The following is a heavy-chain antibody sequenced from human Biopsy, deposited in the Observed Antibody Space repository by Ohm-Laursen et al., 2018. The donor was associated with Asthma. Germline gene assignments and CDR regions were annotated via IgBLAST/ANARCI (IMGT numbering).Heavy chain of an antibody. CDR3: ARGDSSNWSHYYFDY. CDR1: GYTFRSYS. CDR2: INTNNGHT. Sequence: EASVKVSCKASGYTFRSYSITWVRQAPGQGLEWMGWINTNNGHTQYAQKFQGRVSMTTDTSTSTAYLELRSLRSDDTAVYYCARGDSSNWSHYYFDYWGQGTLVTVSS. V-gene: IGHV1-18*04. D-gene: IGHD3-22*01. J-gene: IGHJ4*02.